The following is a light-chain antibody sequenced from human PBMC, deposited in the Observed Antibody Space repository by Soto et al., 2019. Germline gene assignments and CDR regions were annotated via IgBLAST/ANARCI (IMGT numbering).Light chain of an antibody. Sequence: DIQMTQSPSALSASVGDRVTISCRASQSISKYLNWYQQKPGTAPMLLIYGASSVKTGVPPRFSGSGSGRDFTLTISSLRPEDSATYFCQQSSDSPPWTFGQGTKVDIK. CDR2: GAS. CDR3: QQSSDSPPWT. CDR1: QSISKY. V-gene: IGKV1-39*01. J-gene: IGKJ1*01.